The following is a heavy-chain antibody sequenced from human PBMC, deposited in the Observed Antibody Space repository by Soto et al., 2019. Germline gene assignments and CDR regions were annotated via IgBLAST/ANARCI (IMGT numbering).Heavy chain of an antibody. CDR1: GFTFSTHD. V-gene: IGHV3-23*01. D-gene: IGHD1-1*01. CDR3: AQGLDTGLYFFDH. Sequence: QLLESGGGLVQPGGSLRLSCAASGFTFSTHDMTWVRQAPGKGLEWVSTMSSSGGAYYAESVKGRFTISRDNSKSTLFLEMNCLGVEDTAVYYCAQGLDTGLYFFDHWGQGTLVSVSS. J-gene: IGHJ4*02. CDR2: MSSSGGA.